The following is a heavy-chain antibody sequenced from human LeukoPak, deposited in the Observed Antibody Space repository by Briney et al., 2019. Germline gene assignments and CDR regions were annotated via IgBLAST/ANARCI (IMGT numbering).Heavy chain of an antibody. V-gene: IGHV5-51*01. J-gene: IGHJ5*02. Sequence: GESLKISCKGSGYSFTSYWIGWVRQMPGKGLEWMGIIYPGDSDTRYSPSFQGQVTISADKSISTAYLQWSSLKASDTAMYYCASYGRGPSGSEAAGWFDPWGQGTLVTVSS. D-gene: IGHD1-26*01. CDR2: IYPGDSDT. CDR3: ASYGRGPSGSEAAGWFDP. CDR1: GYSFTSYW.